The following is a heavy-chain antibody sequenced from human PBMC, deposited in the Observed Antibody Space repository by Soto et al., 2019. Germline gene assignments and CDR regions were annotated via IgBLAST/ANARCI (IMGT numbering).Heavy chain of an antibody. J-gene: IGHJ6*02. D-gene: IGHD6-19*01. CDR1: GYTFTGYG. V-gene: IGHV1-18*01. Sequence: ASVKVSCKASGYTFTGYGISWVRQAPGQGLEWMGWISAYNGNTNYAQKLQGRVTMTTDTSTSTAYMELRSLRSDDTAVYYCARDHRYSSGWTEYYYYYYGMDVWGQGTTVTVSS. CDR2: ISAYNGNT. CDR3: ARDHRYSSGWTEYYYYYYGMDV.